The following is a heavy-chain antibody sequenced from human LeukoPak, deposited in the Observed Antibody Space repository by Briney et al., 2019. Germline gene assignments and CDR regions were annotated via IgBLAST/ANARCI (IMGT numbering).Heavy chain of an antibody. J-gene: IGHJ2*01. Sequence: SGGSLRLSCAASGFTFSSYAMHWVRQAPGKGLEWVAVISYDGSNKYYADSVKGRFTISRDNSKNTLYLQMNSLRAEDTAVYYCARVREGGYNYGHWYFDLWGRGTLVTVSS. V-gene: IGHV3-30-3*01. CDR3: ARVREGGYNYGHWYFDL. CDR2: ISYDGSNK. CDR1: GFTFSSYA. D-gene: IGHD5-24*01.